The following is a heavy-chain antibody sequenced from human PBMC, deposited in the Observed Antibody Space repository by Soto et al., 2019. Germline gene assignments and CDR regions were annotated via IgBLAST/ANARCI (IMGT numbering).Heavy chain of an antibody. V-gene: IGHV5-10-1*01. Sequence: PGESLKISCKGSGYSFTSYWISWVRQMPGKGLEWMGRIDPSDSYTNYSPSFQGHVTISADKSISTAYLQWSSLKASDTAMYYCARRENYGSGSYYNFDYWGQGTLVTVSS. CDR3: ARRENYGSGSYYNFDY. J-gene: IGHJ4*02. CDR1: GYSFTSYW. D-gene: IGHD3-10*01. CDR2: IDPSDSYT.